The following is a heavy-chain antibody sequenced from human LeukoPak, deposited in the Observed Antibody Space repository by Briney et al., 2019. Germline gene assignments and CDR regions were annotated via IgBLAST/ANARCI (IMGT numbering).Heavy chain of an antibody. Sequence: GGSLRLSCAASGFTFSSYWMSWVRQAPGKGLEWVANIKQDGSEKYYVDSVKGRFTISRDNAKKSMYLQMNSLRAEDTAVYYCARHLSGVTGYTYGRGIDYWGQGTLVTVSS. CDR3: ARHLSGVTGYTYGRGIDY. CDR1: GFTFSSYW. J-gene: IGHJ4*02. D-gene: IGHD5-18*01. V-gene: IGHV3-7*01. CDR2: IKQDGSEK.